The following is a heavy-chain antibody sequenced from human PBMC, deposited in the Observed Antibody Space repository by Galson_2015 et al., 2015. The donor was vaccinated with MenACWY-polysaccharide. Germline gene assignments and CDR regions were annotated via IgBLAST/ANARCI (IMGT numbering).Heavy chain of an antibody. D-gene: IGHD6-19*01. V-gene: IGHV3-7*01. CDR3: AGGLGWSSDY. CDR1: GLTFSDYF. Sequence: SLRLSCAASGLTFSDYFMTWVRQAPGKGLEWVANIERDGSGKNYVDSVKARFTISRDNAKNSLYLQMDNLRAEDTAVYYCAGGLGWSSDYWGQGAQVTVSS. J-gene: IGHJ4*02. CDR2: IERDGSGK.